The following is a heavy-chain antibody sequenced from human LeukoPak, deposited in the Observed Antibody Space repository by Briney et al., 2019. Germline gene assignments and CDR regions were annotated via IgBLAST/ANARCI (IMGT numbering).Heavy chain of an antibody. J-gene: IGHJ3*02. D-gene: IGHD3-22*01. CDR2: IYPGDSDT. V-gene: IGHV5-51*01. CDR3: VYVLSADSSVQYDAFDI. Sequence: GEALKISCKGSGYSFTSYWIGWVRQMPGKGLEWMGIIYPGDSDTRYSPSFQGQVTISADKSISTAYLQWSSLKASDTAMYYCVYVLSADSSVQYDAFDIWGQGTMVTVSS. CDR1: GYSFTSYW.